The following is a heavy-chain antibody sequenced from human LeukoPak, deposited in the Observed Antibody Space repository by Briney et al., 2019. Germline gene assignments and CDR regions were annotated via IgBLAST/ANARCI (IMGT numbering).Heavy chain of an antibody. Sequence: SETLSLTCAVYGGSFSGYYWSWIRQPPGKGLEWIGEINRSGSTNYNPSLKSRVTISVDTSKNQFSLKLSSVTAADTAVYYCARANYDILTGYYYFDYWGQGTLVTVSS. CDR3: ARANYDILTGYYYFDY. CDR2: INRSGST. CDR1: GGSFSGYY. J-gene: IGHJ4*02. V-gene: IGHV4-34*01. D-gene: IGHD3-9*01.